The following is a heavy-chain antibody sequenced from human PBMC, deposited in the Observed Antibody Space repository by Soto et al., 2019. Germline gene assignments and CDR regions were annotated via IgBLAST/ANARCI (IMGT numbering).Heavy chain of an antibody. J-gene: IGHJ4*02. Sequence: QVQLQESGPGLVKPSETLSLTCAVSGGSISSYYWSWIRQPPGKGLEWIGYFYYSGSTNYNPSLKSRVTISVDTSKNQFSLKLSSVTAADTAVYYWARGALTNYFDSWGQGTLVTVSS. CDR2: FYYSGST. CDR1: GGSISSYY. V-gene: IGHV4-59*01. CDR3: ARGALTNYFDS.